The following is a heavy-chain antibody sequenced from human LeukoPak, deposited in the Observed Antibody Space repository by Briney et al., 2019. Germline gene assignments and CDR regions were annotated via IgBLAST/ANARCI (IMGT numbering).Heavy chain of an antibody. J-gene: IGHJ4*02. V-gene: IGHV1-8*01. CDR2: MNPNSGNT. CDR3: VRCIAAAGPPDY. D-gene: IGHD6-13*01. Sequence: GASVKVSCKASGYTFTSYDINWVRQATGQGLEWMGWMNPNSGNTGYAQKFQGRVTMTRNTSISTAYMELSSLRSEDTAVYYCVRCIAAAGPPDYWGQGTLDTVSS. CDR1: GYTFTSYD.